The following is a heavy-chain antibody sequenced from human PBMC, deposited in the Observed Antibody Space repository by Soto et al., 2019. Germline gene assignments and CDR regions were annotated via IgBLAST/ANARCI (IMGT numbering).Heavy chain of an antibody. Sequence: PSVPLSWTFDGSGGSISSGDYTWTWIRQPPGKGLEWIGYIDYSGSTFYNPSLKSRVTISVDTSKNQFSLKLSSVTAADTAVYYCARVGGINWFDPRGQGPLVTVS. D-gene: IGHD1-20*01. CDR1: GGSISSGDYT. J-gene: IGHJ5*02. CDR3: ARVGGINWFDP. CDR2: IDYSGST. V-gene: IGHV4-30-4*02.